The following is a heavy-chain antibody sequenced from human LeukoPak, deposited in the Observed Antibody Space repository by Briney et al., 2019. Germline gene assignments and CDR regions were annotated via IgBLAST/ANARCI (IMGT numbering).Heavy chain of an antibody. Sequence: AASVKVSCKASGYTFTSYYMHWVRQAPGQGLEWMGIINPSGGSTSYAQKFQGRVTMTRNTSISTAYMELSSLRSEDTAVYYCARVYYDFWSGYYFDYWGQGTLVTVSS. J-gene: IGHJ4*02. V-gene: IGHV1-46*01. CDR2: INPSGGST. CDR1: GYTFTSYY. CDR3: ARVYYDFWSGYYFDY. D-gene: IGHD3-3*01.